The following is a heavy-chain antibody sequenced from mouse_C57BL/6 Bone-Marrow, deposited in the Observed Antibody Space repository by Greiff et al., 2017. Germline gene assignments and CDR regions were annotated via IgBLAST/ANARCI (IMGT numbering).Heavy chain of an antibody. V-gene: IGHV5-17*01. CDR1: GFIFRDNG. J-gene: IGHJ1*03. CDR3: ARRDYGSSPHWYFDV. D-gene: IGHD1-1*01. CDR2: ISSGSSTI. Sequence: EVQLVESGGGLVKPGGSLKFSCAASGFIFRDNGMHWVRQAPEKGLEWVAYISSGSSTIYYADTVQGSSTISRDNAKNTLFLQMTSLRSEDPAMYYCARRDYGSSPHWYFDVWGTGTTVTVSS.